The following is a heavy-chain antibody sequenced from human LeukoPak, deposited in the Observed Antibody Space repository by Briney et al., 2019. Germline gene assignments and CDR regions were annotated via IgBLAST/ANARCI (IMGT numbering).Heavy chain of an antibody. J-gene: IGHJ4*02. CDR2: ISYDGSNK. Sequence: GRSLRLSCAASGFTFSSYGMHWVRQAPGKGLEWVAVISYDGSNKYYADSVKGRFTISRDNSKNTLYLQMNSLRAEDTAVYYCAKGGDSYGSGFFHYWGQGTLVTVSS. CDR1: GFTFSSYG. CDR3: AKGGDSYGSGFFHY. V-gene: IGHV3-30*18. D-gene: IGHD3-10*01.